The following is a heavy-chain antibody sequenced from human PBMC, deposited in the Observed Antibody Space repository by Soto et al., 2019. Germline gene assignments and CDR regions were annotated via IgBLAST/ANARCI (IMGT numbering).Heavy chain of an antibody. D-gene: IGHD2-15*01. CDR1: GGSISSGGYY. J-gene: IGHJ4*02. CDR3: ARGPLGYCSGGSCSTYYFDY. Sequence: QVQLQESGPGLVKPSQTLSLTCTVSGGSISSGGYYWSWIRQHPGKGLEWIGYIYYSGSTYYNPSLMSRVTISVDTSKNQFSLKLSSVTAADTAVYYCARGPLGYCSGGSCSTYYFDYWGQGTLVTVSS. CDR2: IYYSGST. V-gene: IGHV4-31*03.